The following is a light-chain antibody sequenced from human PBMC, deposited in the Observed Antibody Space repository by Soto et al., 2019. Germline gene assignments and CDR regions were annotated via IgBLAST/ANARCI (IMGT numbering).Light chain of an antibody. V-gene: IGLV1-40*01. CDR3: QSYDSSLSGVV. CDR2: GNS. J-gene: IGLJ3*02. Sequence: QSVLTQPPSVSGAPGQRVTISCTGSSSNIGAGYDVHWYQQLPGTAPKLLIYGNSNRPSGVPDRFSGSKSATSASLAITVLQAEDEADYYCQSYDSSLSGVVFGGGTKLAVL. CDR1: SSNIGAGYD.